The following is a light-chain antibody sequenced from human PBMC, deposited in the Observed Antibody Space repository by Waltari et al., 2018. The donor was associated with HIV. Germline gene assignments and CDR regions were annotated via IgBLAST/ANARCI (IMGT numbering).Light chain of an antibody. CDR2: QGS. Sequence: DIQMTQSPSTLSASLGDRVHIPCRASQKISSWLAWYQQKPGKVPNILIYQGSTLQGGVPSRFSGSGSGTDFTLTINKLQSDDFGTYYCQQYDSFPYTFGPGTNLESK. J-gene: IGKJ2*01. CDR1: QKISSW. V-gene: IGKV1-5*01. CDR3: QQYDSFPYT.